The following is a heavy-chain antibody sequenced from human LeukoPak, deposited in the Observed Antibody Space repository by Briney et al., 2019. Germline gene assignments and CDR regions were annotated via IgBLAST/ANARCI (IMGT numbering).Heavy chain of an antibody. CDR2: IEISGAVT. CDR1: GFTFSNHG. Sequence: PGGSLRLSCAASGFTFSNHGMTWVRQAPGKGLEWVSAIEISGAVTYYADSVKGRFTISRDNSKNTLYLQMNSLRDEDTAVYYCAKHRFESGGYHSTDWGQGTLVTVSS. D-gene: IGHD3-22*01. CDR3: AKHRFESGGYHSTD. V-gene: IGHV3-23*01. J-gene: IGHJ4*02.